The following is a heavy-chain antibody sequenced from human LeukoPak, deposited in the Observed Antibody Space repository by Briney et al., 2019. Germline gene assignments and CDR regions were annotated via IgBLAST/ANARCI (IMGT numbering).Heavy chain of an antibody. Sequence: SETLSLTCTVSGGSISSYYWSWIRQPPGKGLEWIGYIYYSGSTNYNPFLKSRVTISVDTSKNQFSLKLSSVTAADTAVYYCARGNYDILTGHWGSEFDPWGQGTLVTVSS. CDR3: ARGNYDILTGHWGSEFDP. J-gene: IGHJ5*02. CDR1: GGSISSYY. V-gene: IGHV4-59*08. CDR2: IYYSGST. D-gene: IGHD3-9*01.